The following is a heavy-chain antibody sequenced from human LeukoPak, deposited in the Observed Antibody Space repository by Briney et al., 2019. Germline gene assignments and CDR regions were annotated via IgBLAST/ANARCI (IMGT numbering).Heavy chain of an antibody. Sequence: GASLRLSCAASPFGFSNFGMYWVRQTPDKGLEWVAYIQRDGTYINYLDSVKGRFSISRDNSRTTVWLQMHSLRVEDTALYYCASGGPTRGSLAYWGQGTLVTVSS. CDR1: PFGFSNFG. D-gene: IGHD1-26*01. V-gene: IGHV3-30*02. J-gene: IGHJ4*02. CDR3: ASGGPTRGSLAY. CDR2: IQRDGTYI.